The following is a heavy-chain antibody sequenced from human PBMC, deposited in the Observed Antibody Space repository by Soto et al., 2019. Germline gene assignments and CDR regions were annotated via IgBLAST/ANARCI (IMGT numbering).Heavy chain of an antibody. CDR1: GFIFSSYA. V-gene: IGHV3-23*01. D-gene: IGHD2-15*01. Sequence: EVQLLESGGGLVQPGGSLRLSCEASGFIFSSYAMSWVRQAPGKGLEWVSAISLTGGSTFYADSAKGRFIISRDNSKNTLYLHMNSLSAEDTAVYYCTKALPVTRVVTAPFDHWGQGTLVTVSS. J-gene: IGHJ4*02. CDR2: ISLTGGST. CDR3: TKALPVTRVVTAPFDH.